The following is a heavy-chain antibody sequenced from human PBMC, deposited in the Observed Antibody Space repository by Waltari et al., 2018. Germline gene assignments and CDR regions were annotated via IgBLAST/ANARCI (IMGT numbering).Heavy chain of an antibody. CDR3: ARAITMVRGVIFDY. J-gene: IGHJ4*02. CDR1: GFTFSSYA. CDR2: ISCSGGIT. Sequence: EVQLLESGGGLVQPGGSLRLSCAASGFTFSSYAMSWVRQAPGKGLEWVSAISCSGGITYYADLVKGRFTISRDNAKNSLYLQMNSLRAEDTAVYYCARAITMVRGVIFDYWGQGTLVTVSS. D-gene: IGHD3-10*01. V-gene: IGHV3-23*01.